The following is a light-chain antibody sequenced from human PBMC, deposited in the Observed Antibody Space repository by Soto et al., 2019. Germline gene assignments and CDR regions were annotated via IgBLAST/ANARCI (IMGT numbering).Light chain of an antibody. CDR1: SSNIGKNA. Sequence: QSVLTQPPSVSEGPRQRVTISCSGSSSNIGKNAVNWYQQLPGKAPKLLIYYDDLLPSGVSDRFTGSKSGTSASLAISGLQSEDEADYYCATWDDSLSGGVFGGGTKLTVL. CDR3: ATWDDSLSGGV. J-gene: IGLJ3*02. CDR2: YDD. V-gene: IGLV1-36*01.